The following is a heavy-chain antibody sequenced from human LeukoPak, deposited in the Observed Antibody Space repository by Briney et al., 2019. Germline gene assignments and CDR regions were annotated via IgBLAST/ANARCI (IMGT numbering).Heavy chain of an antibody. V-gene: IGHV3-30*18. CDR3: AKDWGGVARGYYSYYFDY. J-gene: IGHJ4*02. CDR2: ISYDGSNK. D-gene: IGHD3-22*01. CDR1: GFTFSSYG. Sequence: GGSLRLSCAASGFTFSSYGMHWVRQAPGKGLEWVAVISYDGSNKYYADSVKGRFTISRDNSKNTLYLQMNSLRAEDTAVYYCAKDWGGVARGYYSYYFDYWGQGTLVTVSS.